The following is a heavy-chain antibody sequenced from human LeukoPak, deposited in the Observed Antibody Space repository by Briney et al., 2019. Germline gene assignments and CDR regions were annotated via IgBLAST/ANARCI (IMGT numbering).Heavy chain of an antibody. D-gene: IGHD5-18*01. CDR3: AKALDTYGYKRFDS. V-gene: IGHV3-23*01. J-gene: IGHJ4*02. CDR2: INGGGETT. CDR1: GFTFSSYA. Sequence: GRSLRLSCAASGFTFSSYAMHWVRQAPGKGLEWVSGINGGGETTYYADSVKGRFTISRDNSKNTLYLQMNSLRAEDTAVYFCAKALDTYGYKRFDSWGQGTLVTVSS.